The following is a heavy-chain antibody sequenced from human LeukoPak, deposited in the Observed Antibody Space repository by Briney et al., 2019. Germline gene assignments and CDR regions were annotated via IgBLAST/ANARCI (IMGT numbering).Heavy chain of an antibody. CDR2: INSDGSSI. Sequence: PGGSLRLSCAASGFTLSSYWMHWVRQAPGKGLVWVSRINSDGSSISYADSVKGRFTISRDNAMNTLYLQMNSLRAEDTAVYYCAMVRGYYYHGLDVWGQGTTVTVSS. J-gene: IGHJ6*02. CDR3: AMVRGYYYHGLDV. D-gene: IGHD3-10*01. V-gene: IGHV3-74*01. CDR1: GFTLSSYW.